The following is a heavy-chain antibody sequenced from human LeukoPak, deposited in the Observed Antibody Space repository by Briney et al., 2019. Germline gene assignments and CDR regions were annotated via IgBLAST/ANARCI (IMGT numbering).Heavy chain of an antibody. V-gene: IGHV3-30-3*01. Sequence: PGRSLRLSCAASGFTFSSYAMHWVRQAPGKGLEWVAVISYDGSNKYYADSMKGRFTIPRDNSKNTLYLQMNSLRAEDTAVYYCARATGDSGPYFDYWGQGTLVTVSS. J-gene: IGHJ4*02. CDR2: ISYDGSNK. CDR3: ARATGDSGPYFDY. CDR1: GFTFSSYA. D-gene: IGHD7-27*01.